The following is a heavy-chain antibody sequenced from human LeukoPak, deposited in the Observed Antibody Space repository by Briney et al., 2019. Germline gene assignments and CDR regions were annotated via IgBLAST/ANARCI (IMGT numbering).Heavy chain of an antibody. V-gene: IGHV4-59*01. CDR3: ARDSHYYDSSGYERRYFDY. Sequence: SETLPLTCTVSGDSISSYYWSWIRQPPGKGLEWIGNIYDSGSTNYNPSLKSRVTISVDTSKNQFSLRLSSVTAADTAVYYCARDSHYYDSSGYERRYFDYWGQGTLATVSS. CDR1: GDSISSYY. J-gene: IGHJ4*02. CDR2: IYDSGST. D-gene: IGHD3-22*01.